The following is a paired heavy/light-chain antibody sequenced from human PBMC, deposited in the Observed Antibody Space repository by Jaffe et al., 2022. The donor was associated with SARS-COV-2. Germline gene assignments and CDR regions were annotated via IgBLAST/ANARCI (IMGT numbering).Heavy chain of an antibody. J-gene: IGHJ6*02. Sequence: QVQLVQSGAEVKKPGSSVKVSCKASGGTFSSYTISWVRQAPGQGLEWMGRIIPILGIANYAQKFQGRVTITADKSTSTAYMELSSLRSEDTAVYYCARDWAEKAPLAVAGTRVRPDYYGMDVWGQGTTVTVSS. V-gene: IGHV1-69*08. D-gene: IGHD6-19*01. CDR1: GGTFSSYT. CDR3: ARDWAEKAPLAVAGTRVRPDYYGMDV. CDR2: IIPILGIA.
Light chain of an antibody. CDR2: SNN. CDR3: AAWDDSLNGDVV. J-gene: IGLJ2*01. Sequence: QSVLTQPPSASGTPGQRVTISCSGSSSNIGSNTVNWYQQLPGTAPKLLIYSNNQRPSGVPDRFSGSKSGTSASLAISGLQSEDEADYYCAAWDDSLNGDVVFGGGTKLTVL. V-gene: IGLV1-44*01. CDR1: SSNIGSNT.